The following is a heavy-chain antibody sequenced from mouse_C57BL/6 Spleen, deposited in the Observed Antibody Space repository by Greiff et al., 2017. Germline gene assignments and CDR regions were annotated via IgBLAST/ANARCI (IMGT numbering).Heavy chain of an antibody. D-gene: IGHD4-1*01. CDR2: IRDGGSYT. V-gene: IGHV5-4*01. Sequence: DVHLVESGGGLVKPGGSLKLSCAASGFTFSSYAMSWVRQTPEKRLEWVATIRDGGSYTYYPDNVKGRFTISRDNSKNNLYLQMSHLKSEDTAMXYCARGGARAGPFAYWGQGTLVTVSA. CDR3: ARGGARAGPFAY. J-gene: IGHJ3*01. CDR1: GFTFSSYA.